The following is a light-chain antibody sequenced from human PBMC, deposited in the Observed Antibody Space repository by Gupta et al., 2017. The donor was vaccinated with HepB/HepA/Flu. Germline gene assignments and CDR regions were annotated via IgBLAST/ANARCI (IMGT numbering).Light chain of an antibody. Sequence: EIVLTQSPATLSLSPGERATLSCRASQSVSSYLAWYHQKPGQAPRLLIYDASNRATGSPARFSGSGSGTDFTLTISSREPEDFAVYYCQQRSNWPPITFGPGTKVDIK. CDR1: QSVSSY. V-gene: IGKV3-11*01. J-gene: IGKJ3*01. CDR3: QQRSNWPPIT. CDR2: DAS.